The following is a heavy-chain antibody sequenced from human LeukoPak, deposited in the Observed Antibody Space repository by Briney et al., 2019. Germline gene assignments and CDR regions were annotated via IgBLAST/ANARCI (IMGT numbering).Heavy chain of an antibody. CDR1: GFTFRTYG. V-gene: IGHV3-30*02. CDR2: IRYDGSNK. Sequence: PGGSLRLSCAASGFTFRTYGIHWVRQAPGKGLEWVAFIRYDGSNKYYADSVKGRFTISRDNSKNTLYLQMNSLRAEDTAVYYCAKDPRSSGWYYFDYWGQGTLVTVSS. D-gene: IGHD6-19*01. J-gene: IGHJ4*02. CDR3: AKDPRSSGWYYFDY.